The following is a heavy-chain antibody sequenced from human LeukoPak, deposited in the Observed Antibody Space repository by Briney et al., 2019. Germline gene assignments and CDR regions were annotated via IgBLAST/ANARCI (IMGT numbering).Heavy chain of an antibody. CDR3: AINFRSAYYFFDF. V-gene: IGHV3-53*01. CDR1: GFTVSSNY. J-gene: IGHJ4*02. Sequence: GGSLRLSCAASGFTVSSNYMSWVRQAPGKGLEWVSVIYSGGRTYYTDPVKGRFTISRDNSKNALYLQMNSLRAEDTAVYYCAINFRSAYYFFDFWGQGILVTVSS. CDR2: IYSGGRT. D-gene: IGHD3-3*01.